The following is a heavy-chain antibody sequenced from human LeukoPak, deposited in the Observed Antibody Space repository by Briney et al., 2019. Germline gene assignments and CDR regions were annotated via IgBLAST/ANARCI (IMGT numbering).Heavy chain of an antibody. D-gene: IGHD3-9*01. V-gene: IGHV7-4-1*02. CDR2: INTNTGNP. Sequence: ASVKVSCKASGYTFTSYAMNWVRQAPGQGLEWIGWINTNTGNPTYAQGFTGRFVFSLDTSVSTAYLQISSLKAEDTAVYYCARVYYDILTGYSYYFDYWGQGTLVTVSS. CDR1: GYTFTSYA. J-gene: IGHJ4*02. CDR3: ARVYYDILTGYSYYFDY.